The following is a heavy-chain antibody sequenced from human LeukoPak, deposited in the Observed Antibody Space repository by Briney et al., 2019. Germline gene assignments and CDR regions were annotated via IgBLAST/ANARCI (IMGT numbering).Heavy chain of an antibody. CDR1: GFTFSSYG. CDR2: IWYDGSNK. CDR3: ARSLRPDYCDSSGYHFSLGY. V-gene: IGHV3-33*01. Sequence: PGGSMRLSCAASGFTFSSYGMHWVRQAPGKGLEWVAVIWYDGSNKYYADSVKGRFTISRDNSKNTLYLQMNSLRAEDTAVYYCARSLRPDYCDSSGYHFSLGYWGQGTLVTVSS. J-gene: IGHJ4*02. D-gene: IGHD3-22*01.